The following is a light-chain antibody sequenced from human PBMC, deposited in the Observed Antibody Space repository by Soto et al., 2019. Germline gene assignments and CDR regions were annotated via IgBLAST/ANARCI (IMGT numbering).Light chain of an antibody. CDR1: QSVSNF. V-gene: IGKV3-11*01. Sequence: EIVLTQSPGTLSLSPGKRATLSCRASQSVSNFLAWYQQKPGQAPRLLIYDTSNRATGIPARFSGSGSGTDFTLTINNLDPEDFAVYYCQQRSNWPITFGQGTRLVIK. J-gene: IGKJ5*01. CDR2: DTS. CDR3: QQRSNWPIT.